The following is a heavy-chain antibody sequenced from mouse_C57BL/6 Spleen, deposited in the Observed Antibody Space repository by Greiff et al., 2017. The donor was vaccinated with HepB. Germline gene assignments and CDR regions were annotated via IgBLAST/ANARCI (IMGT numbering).Heavy chain of an antibody. CDR3: ARRAIVTTEYYFDY. CDR2: INPNNGGT. Sequence: LKECGPELVKPGASVKIPCKASGYTFTDYNMDWVKQSHGKSLEWIGDINPNNGGTIYNQKFKGKATLTVDKSSSTAYMELRSLTSEDTAVYYCARRAIVTTEYYFDYWGQGTTLTVSS. V-gene: IGHV1-18*01. J-gene: IGHJ2*01. D-gene: IGHD2-5*01. CDR1: GYTFTDYN.